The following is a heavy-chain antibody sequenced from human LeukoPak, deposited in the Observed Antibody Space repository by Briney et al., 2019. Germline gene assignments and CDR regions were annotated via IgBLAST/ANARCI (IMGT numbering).Heavy chain of an antibody. J-gene: IGHJ5*02. CDR2: IYYSGST. Sequence: PSETLSLTCTVSGGSISSYYWSWIRQPPGKGLEWIGYIYYSGSTNYNPSLKSRVTISVDTSKNQFSLKLSSVTAADTAVCYCARDIAAAGANWFDPWGQGTLVTVSS. D-gene: IGHD6-13*01. CDR1: GGSISSYY. V-gene: IGHV4-59*01. CDR3: ARDIAAAGANWFDP.